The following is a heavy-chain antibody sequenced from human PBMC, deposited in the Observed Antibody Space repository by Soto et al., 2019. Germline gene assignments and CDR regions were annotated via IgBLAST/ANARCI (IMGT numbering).Heavy chain of an antibody. J-gene: IGHJ4*02. D-gene: IGHD1-1*01. CDR2: IYATGTT. V-gene: IGHV4-4*07. Sequence: SETLSLTCTVSGASISGFYWSWIRKSAGKGLEWIGRIYATGTTDYNPSLKSRVMMSVDTSKKQFSLKLRSVTAADTAVYYCARWNEGLDYWGQGMLVTVSS. CDR3: ARWNEGLDY. CDR1: GASISGFY.